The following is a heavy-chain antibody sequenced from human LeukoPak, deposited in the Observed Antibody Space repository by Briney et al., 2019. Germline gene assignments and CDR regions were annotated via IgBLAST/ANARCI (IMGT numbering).Heavy chain of an antibody. CDR2: ISGSGGST. D-gene: IGHD3-10*01. Sequence: GGSLRLSCAASGFTSSSYAMSWVRQAPGKGLEWVSAISGSGGSTYYADSVKGRFTISRDNSKNTLYLQMNSLRAEDTAVYYCAKDLLAYGSGSYYHDYWGQGTLVTVSS. J-gene: IGHJ4*02. V-gene: IGHV3-23*01. CDR1: GFTSSSYA. CDR3: AKDLLAYGSGSYYHDY.